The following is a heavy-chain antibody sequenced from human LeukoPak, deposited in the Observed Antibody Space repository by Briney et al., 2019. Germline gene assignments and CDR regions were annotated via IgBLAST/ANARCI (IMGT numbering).Heavy chain of an antibody. V-gene: IGHV3-48*03. J-gene: IGHJ6*02. Sequence: GRSLRLSCAASGFTFSSYEMNWVRQAPGKGLGWVSYISSSGSTIYYADSVKGRFTISRDNAKNSLYLQMNSLRAEDTAVYYCALAAAGTAYYYYYYGMDVWGQGTTVTVSS. CDR1: GFTFSSYE. D-gene: IGHD6-13*01. CDR3: ALAAAGTAYYYYYYGMDV. CDR2: ISSSGSTI.